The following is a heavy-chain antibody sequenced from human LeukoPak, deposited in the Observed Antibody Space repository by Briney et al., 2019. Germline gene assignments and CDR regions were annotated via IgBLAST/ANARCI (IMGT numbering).Heavy chain of an antibody. CDR3: AKSTGRYSSSWYLTF. Sequence: PGGSLRLSCAASGFTFSSYAMSWVRQAPGRGLEWVSAIGGSGGTTYYADSVKGRFTISRDNSKNTLYLQMNSLRAEDTAVYYCAKSTGRYSSSWYLTFWGQGTLVTVSS. J-gene: IGHJ4*02. CDR2: IGGSGGTT. V-gene: IGHV3-23*01. D-gene: IGHD6-13*01. CDR1: GFTFSSYA.